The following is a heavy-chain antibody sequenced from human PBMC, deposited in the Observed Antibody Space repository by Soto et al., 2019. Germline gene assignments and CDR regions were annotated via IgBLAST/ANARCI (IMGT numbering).Heavy chain of an antibody. CDR2: IYYSGST. CDR3: ARDKITGLFDY. D-gene: IGHD2-8*02. J-gene: IGHJ4*02. Sequence: PSETLSLTCAVSGGSISSGGYSWSWIRQPPGKGLEWIGYIYYSGSTNYNPSLKSRVTISVDTSKNQFSLKLTSVTAADTAVYYCARDKITGLFDYWGQGTLVTVSS. V-gene: IGHV4-61*08. CDR1: GGSISSGGYS.